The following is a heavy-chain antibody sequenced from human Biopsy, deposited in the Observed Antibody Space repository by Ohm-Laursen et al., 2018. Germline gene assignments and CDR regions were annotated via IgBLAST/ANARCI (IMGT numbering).Heavy chain of an antibody. CDR1: GFTFSNYA. V-gene: IGHV3-23*01. CDR2: ISDSGGST. Sequence: GSLRLSCAALGFTFSNYAMGWVRQAPGKGLVWVSGISDSGGSTHYADSVKGRFSISRDTSKNTLYLQMNSLRAEDTAVYYCAKDVFGGFSGSTDYYAYYFDSWGQGTLVTVSS. CDR3: AKDVFGGFSGSTDYYAYYFDS. J-gene: IGHJ4*02. D-gene: IGHD3-10*02.